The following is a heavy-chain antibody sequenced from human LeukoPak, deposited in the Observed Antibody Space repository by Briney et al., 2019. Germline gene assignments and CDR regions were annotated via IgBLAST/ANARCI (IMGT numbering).Heavy chain of an antibody. J-gene: IGHJ6*03. Sequence: GGSLRLSCAASGFTVSSNYMTWVRQAPGKGLEWVSVIHKNAITYYADTVKGRFTISRDNSKNMLYLQMNSLRAKDTAVYYCARKSGDCSSTSCWNYYYYYYMDVWGKGTTVTISS. CDR3: ARKSGDCSSTSCWNYYYYYYMDV. V-gene: IGHV3-53*01. CDR2: IHKNAIT. CDR1: GFTVSSNY. D-gene: IGHD2-2*01.